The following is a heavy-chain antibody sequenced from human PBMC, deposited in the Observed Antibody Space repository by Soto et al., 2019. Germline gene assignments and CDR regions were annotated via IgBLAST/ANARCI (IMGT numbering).Heavy chain of an antibody. V-gene: IGHV4-39*01. CDR1: GGSISSPSYY. D-gene: IGHD6-13*01. Sequence: QLQLQESGPRLVKPSETLSLTCTVSGGSISSPSYYWGWIRQPPGKGLEWIGSIYYRGNTYYNPSLKSRVTISVDTSNNQFSLKLSSVTATDTSPYYCAATHSSSFSDWYFNLWGRGTLVTVSS. CDR3: AATHSSSFSDWYFNL. CDR2: IYYRGNT. J-gene: IGHJ2*01.